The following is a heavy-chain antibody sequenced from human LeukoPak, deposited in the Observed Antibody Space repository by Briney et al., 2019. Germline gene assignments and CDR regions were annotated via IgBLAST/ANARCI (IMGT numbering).Heavy chain of an antibody. D-gene: IGHD4-17*01. CDR2: ISYDGSNK. CDR3: ARSADCGDYSAFDI. CDR1: GFTFSSYA. Sequence: GGSLRLSCAASGFTFSSYAMHWVRQAPGKGLEWVAVISYDGSNKYYADSVKGRFTISRDNSKNTLYLQMNSLRAEDTAVYYCARSADCGDYSAFDIWGQGTMVTVSS. V-gene: IGHV3-30*01. J-gene: IGHJ3*02.